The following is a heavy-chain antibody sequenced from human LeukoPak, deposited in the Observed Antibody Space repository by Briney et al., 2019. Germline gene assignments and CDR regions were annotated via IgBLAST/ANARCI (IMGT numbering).Heavy chain of an antibody. CDR2: IKSKTDGGTT. CDR1: GFTFSNAW. Sequence: GGSLRLSCAAFGFTFSNAWMSWVRQAPGKGLEWVGRIKSKTDGGTTDYAAPVKGRFTISRDDSKNTLYLQMNSLKTEDTAVYYCAKGGWEASSSSWRFFDYWGQGTLVTVSS. J-gene: IGHJ4*02. CDR3: AKGGWEASSSSWRFFDY. D-gene: IGHD6-6*01. V-gene: IGHV3-15*01.